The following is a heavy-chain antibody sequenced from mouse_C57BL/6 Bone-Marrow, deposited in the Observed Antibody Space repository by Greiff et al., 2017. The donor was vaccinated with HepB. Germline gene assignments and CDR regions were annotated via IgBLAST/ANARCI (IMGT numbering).Heavy chain of an antibody. D-gene: IGHD1-1*01. CDR3: ASNYYGSRDWYFDV. J-gene: IGHJ1*03. CDR2: INPYNGGT. V-gene: IGHV1-19*01. CDR1: GYTFTDYY. Sequence: VQLQQSGPVLVKPGASVKMSCKASGYTFTDYYMNWVKQSHGKSLEWIGVINPYNGGTSYNQKFKGKATLTVDKSSSTAYMELNSLTSEDSAVYYCASNYYGSRDWYFDVWGTGTTVTVSS.